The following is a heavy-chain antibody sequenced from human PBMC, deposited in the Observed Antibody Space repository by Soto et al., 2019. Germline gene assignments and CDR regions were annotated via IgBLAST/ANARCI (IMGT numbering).Heavy chain of an antibody. CDR1: GFTFSRYE. CDR2: ISSTGSTI. Sequence: GGSLRLSCAASGFTFSRYEMNWVRQSPGKGLEWVSYISSTGSTIYYADSMKGRFTISRDNAKNSLYLQMNSLRAEDTAVYYCARRNPRIAARNFDYWGQGTLVTVSS. V-gene: IGHV3-48*03. CDR3: ARRNPRIAARNFDY. J-gene: IGHJ4*02. D-gene: IGHD6-6*01.